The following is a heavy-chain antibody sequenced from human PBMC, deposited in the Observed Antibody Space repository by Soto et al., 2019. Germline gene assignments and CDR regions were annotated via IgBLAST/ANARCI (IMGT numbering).Heavy chain of an antibody. CDR1: GFTFSSYS. J-gene: IGHJ6*03. CDR3: ARVYCSSTSCFEREAPGGFYYMDV. D-gene: IGHD2-2*01. CDR2: ISSSSSYI. Sequence: GGSLRLSCAASGFTFSSYSMNWVRQAPGKGLEWVSSISSSSSYIYYADSVKGRFTISRDNAKNSLYLQMNSLRAEDTAVYYCARVYCSSTSCFEREAPGGFYYMDVWGKGTTVTVSS. V-gene: IGHV3-21*01.